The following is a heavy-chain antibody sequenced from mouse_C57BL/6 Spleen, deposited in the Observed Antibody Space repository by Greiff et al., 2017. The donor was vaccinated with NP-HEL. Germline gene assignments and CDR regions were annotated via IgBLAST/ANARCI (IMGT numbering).Heavy chain of an antibody. D-gene: IGHD2-4*01. CDR2: INYDGSST. CDR1: GFTFSDYY. V-gene: IGHV5-16*01. Sequence: EVKLVESEGGLVQPGSSMKLSCTASGFTFSDYYMAWVRQVPEKGLEWVANINYDGSSTYYLDSLKSRFIISRDNAKNILYLQMSSLKSEDTATYYCERVYDYLYAMDYWGQGTSVTVPS. CDR3: ERVYDYLYAMDY. J-gene: IGHJ4*01.